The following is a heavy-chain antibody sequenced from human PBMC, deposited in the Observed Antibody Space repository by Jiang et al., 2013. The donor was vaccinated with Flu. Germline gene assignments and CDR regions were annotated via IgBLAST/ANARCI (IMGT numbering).Heavy chain of an antibody. V-gene: IGHV1-69*04. CDR2: IIPIFGVP. CDR1: GGTFSSYA. J-gene: IGHJ4*02. CDR3: ARVGYDFWSGYYTLGSVDY. Sequence: SGAEVKKPGSSVKVSCKASGGTFSSYAISWVRQAPGQGLEWMGRIIPIFGVPNYAQKFQGRVTITADTSTSTAYMELRSLRSDDTAVYYCARVGYDFWSGYYTLGSVDYWGQGTLVTVSS. D-gene: IGHD3-3*01.